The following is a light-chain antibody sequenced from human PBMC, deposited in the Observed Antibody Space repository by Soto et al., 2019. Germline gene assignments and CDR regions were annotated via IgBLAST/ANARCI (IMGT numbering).Light chain of an antibody. V-gene: IGLV2-14*03. J-gene: IGLJ2*01. CDR3: SSFTTRSTLV. CDR1: SSDVGGYKY. Sequence: QSALTQPTSMSGSPGQSITIPCSGTSSDVGGYKYVSWYQHHPGKAPKLMIYDVSNRPSGVSNRFSGSKSGNTASLTISGLQAEDEADYYCSSFTTRSTLVFGGATKLTVL. CDR2: DVS.